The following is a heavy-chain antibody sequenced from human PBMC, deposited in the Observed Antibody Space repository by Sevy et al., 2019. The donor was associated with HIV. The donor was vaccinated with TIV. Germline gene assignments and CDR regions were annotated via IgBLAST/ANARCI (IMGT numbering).Heavy chain of an antibody. D-gene: IGHD3-9*01. CDR3: ARYDILAGHSDVFDI. J-gene: IGHJ3*02. V-gene: IGHV4-59*11. CDR2: IHYRGRV. Sequence: SETLSLTCTVSGGSISSHYWSWVRQPPGKRLEWIGHIHYRGRVNYNPSLKNRVTISVDTSKNQYSLRLSSVTAADTAVYYCARYDILAGHSDVFDIWGQGTMVTVSS. CDR1: GGSISSHY.